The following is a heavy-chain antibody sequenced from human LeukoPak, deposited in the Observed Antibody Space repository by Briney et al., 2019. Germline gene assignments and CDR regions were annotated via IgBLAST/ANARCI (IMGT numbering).Heavy chain of an antibody. V-gene: IGHV4-31*03. CDR3: AREMGAARPFDY. CDR2: IYYSGST. D-gene: IGHD2-15*01. J-gene: IGHJ4*02. CDR1: GGSISSGGYY. Sequence: SETLSLTRTVSGGSISSGGYYWSWIRQHPGKGLEWIGYIYYSGSTYYNPFLKSRVTISVDTSKNQFSLKLSSVTAADTAVYYCAREMGAARPFDYWGQGTLVTVSS.